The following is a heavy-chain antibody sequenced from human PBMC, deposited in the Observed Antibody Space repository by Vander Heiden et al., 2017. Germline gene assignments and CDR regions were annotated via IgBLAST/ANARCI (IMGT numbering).Heavy chain of an antibody. V-gene: IGHV3-30-3*01. Sequence: QVQLVESGGGVVQPGRSLRLPCAASGFTFSSYAMHWVRQAPGKGLEWVAVISYDGSNKYYADSVKGRFTISRDNSKNTLYLQMNSLRAEDTAVYYCARGGITMVRGLDYWGQGTLVNVSS. CDR3: ARGGITMVRGLDY. D-gene: IGHD3-10*01. CDR1: GFTFSSYA. CDR2: ISYDGSNK. J-gene: IGHJ4*02.